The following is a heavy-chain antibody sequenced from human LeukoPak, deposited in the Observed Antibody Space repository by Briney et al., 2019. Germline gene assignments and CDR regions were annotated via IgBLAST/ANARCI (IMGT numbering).Heavy chain of an antibody. CDR3: ARGGGYSSGWYYRWFDP. CDR2: IYHSGST. V-gene: IGHV4-34*01. J-gene: IGHJ5*02. CDR1: GFTFSSYE. D-gene: IGHD6-19*01. Sequence: KPGGSLRLSCAASGFTFSSYEMNWVRQPPGKGLEWIGEIYHSGSTNYNPSLKSRVTISVDKSKNQFSLKLSSVTAADTAVYYCARGGGYSSGWYYRWFDPWGQGTLVTVSS.